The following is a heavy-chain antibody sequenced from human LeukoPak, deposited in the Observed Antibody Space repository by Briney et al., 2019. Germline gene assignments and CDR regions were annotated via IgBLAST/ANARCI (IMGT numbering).Heavy chain of an antibody. CDR3: ARGLKRGYSGYGIDY. CDR1: GFTFSSYA. D-gene: IGHD5-12*01. Sequence: GSLRLSCAASGFTFSSYAMSWVRQPPGKGLEWIGSIYYSGSTYYNPSLKSRVTISVDTSKNQFPLKLSSVTAADTAVYYCARGLKRGYSGYGIDYWGQGTLVTVSS. V-gene: IGHV4-39*06. J-gene: IGHJ4*02. CDR2: IYYSGST.